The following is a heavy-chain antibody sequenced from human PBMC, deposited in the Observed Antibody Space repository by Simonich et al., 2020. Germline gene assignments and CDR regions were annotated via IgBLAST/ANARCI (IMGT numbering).Heavy chain of an antibody. CDR3: ARVPPTSGSYYYYYYYMDV. CDR1: GYTFTGYY. V-gene: IGHV1-2*02. D-gene: IGHD1-26*01. Sequence: QVQLVQSGAEVKKPGASVKVSCKASGYTFTGYYMHWVRQAPGQGLEWMGWINPNSDGTNYAQKFQGRVTMTRDTSISTAYMELSRLRSDDTAVYYCARVPPTSGSYYYYYYYMDVWGKGTTVTVSS. CDR2: INPNSDGT. J-gene: IGHJ6*03.